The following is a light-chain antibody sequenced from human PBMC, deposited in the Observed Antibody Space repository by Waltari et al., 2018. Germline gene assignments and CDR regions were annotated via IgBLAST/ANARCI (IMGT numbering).Light chain of an antibody. CDR2: GAS. Sequence: EIVMTQSPDALSVSPGESATLSCRASESVGGALAWYQQRPGQPPRLLIYGASTRATGIPARFSGSGSGTEFTLTISSLQSEDFAVYYCQQYNYWRTFGQGTKVEIK. J-gene: IGKJ1*01. CDR3: QQYNYWRT. CDR1: ESVGGA. V-gene: IGKV3-15*01.